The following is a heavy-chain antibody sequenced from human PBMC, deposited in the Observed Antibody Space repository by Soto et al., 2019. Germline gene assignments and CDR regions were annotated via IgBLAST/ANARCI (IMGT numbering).Heavy chain of an antibody. CDR1: GYTFTGYY. CDR3: ARDVGGSSSYLGY. V-gene: IGHV1-2*02. D-gene: IGHD6-6*01. J-gene: IGHJ4*02. CDR2: INLDSGGA. Sequence: QVQLVQSGAEVKKPGASVKVSCKASGYTFTGYYIHWVRQAPGQGLEWMGWINLDSGGATYEQKFQGRVTMTRDTSIRTAKTELNRLRSDDTATYYCARDVGGSSSYLGYWGQGTLVTVSS.